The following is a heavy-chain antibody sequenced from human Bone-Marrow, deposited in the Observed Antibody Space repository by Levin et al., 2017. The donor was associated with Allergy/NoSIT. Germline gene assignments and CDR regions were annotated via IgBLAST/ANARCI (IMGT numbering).Heavy chain of an antibody. J-gene: IGHJ4*02. D-gene: IGHD2-21*01. CDR3: ARARSPDVAVVIAASPFDY. CDR2: ISGRRSTI. CDR1: GFTFNTYG. Sequence: PGESLKISCAASGFTFNTYGINWVRQAPGKGLEWVSYISGRRSTIYYADSVKGRFTISRDNAKNSLYLQMKSLRVEDTAVYYCARARSPDVAVVIAASPFDYWGQGTLVTVSS. V-gene: IGHV3-48*01.